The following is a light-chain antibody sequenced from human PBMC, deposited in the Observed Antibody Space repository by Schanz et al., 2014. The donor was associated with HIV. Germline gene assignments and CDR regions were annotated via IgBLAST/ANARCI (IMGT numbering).Light chain of an antibody. V-gene: IGKV1-5*03. CDR1: QYISSW. Sequence: DIRMTQSPSTLSVSVGDRVTITCRASQYISSWLAWYQQKPGKAPKLLIYKASSLESGVPSRFSGSGSGTEFTLTISSLQPEDVATYYGPRTYNAPPLTFGGGTKVEIK. CDR3: PRTYNAPPLT. J-gene: IGKJ4*01. CDR2: KAS.